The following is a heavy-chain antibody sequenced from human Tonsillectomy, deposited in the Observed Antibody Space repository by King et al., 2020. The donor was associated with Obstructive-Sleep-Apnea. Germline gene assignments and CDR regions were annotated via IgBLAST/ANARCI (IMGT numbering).Heavy chain of an antibody. Sequence: VQLVESGGGLVQPGGSLRLSCAASGFTFSSYWMSWVRQAPGKGLEWVANIKQDGSEKYYVYSVKGRFTISRDNAKNSLYLQMNSLRAEETAVYYWARNPESIDAAGTGWFDPWGQGTLVTVSS. CDR3: ARNPESIDAAGTGWFDP. V-gene: IGHV3-7*01. CDR2: IKQDGSEK. J-gene: IGHJ5*02. CDR1: GFTFSSYW. D-gene: IGHD6-13*01.